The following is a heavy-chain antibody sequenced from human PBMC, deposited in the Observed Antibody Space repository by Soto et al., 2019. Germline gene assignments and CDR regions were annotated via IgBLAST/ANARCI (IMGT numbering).Heavy chain of an antibody. CDR1: GGSFSGYY. V-gene: IGHV4-34*01. CDR2: VNHSGST. Sequence: PSETLSLTCAVYGGSFSGYYWSWIRQPPGKGLEWIGEVNHSGSTNYNPSLKSRVTISVDTSKNQFSLKLSSVTAADTAVYYCARAITGSAAAATTKNWFDPWGQGTLVTVSS. CDR3: ARAITGSAAAATTKNWFDP. J-gene: IGHJ5*02. D-gene: IGHD6-13*01.